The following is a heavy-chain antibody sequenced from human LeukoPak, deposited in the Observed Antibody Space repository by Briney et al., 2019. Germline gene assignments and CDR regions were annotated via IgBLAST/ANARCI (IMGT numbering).Heavy chain of an antibody. J-gene: IGHJ4*02. CDR3: AKTPRYRAARQSHFDY. CDR1: GFTFSSYG. CDR2: ISYDGSNK. D-gene: IGHD6-6*01. Sequence: GGSLRLSCAASGFTFSSYGMHWVRQAPGKGLEWVAVISYDGSNKYYAVSVKGRFTISRDNSKNTLYLQMNSLRAEDTAVYYCAKTPRYRAARQSHFDYWGQGTLVTVSS. V-gene: IGHV3-30*18.